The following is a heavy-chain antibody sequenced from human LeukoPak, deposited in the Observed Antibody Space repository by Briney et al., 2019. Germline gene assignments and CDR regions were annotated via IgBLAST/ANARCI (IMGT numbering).Heavy chain of an antibody. Sequence: GGSLRLSCAASGFTFSSYAMSWVRQAPGKGLEWVPAISGSGGSTYYADSVKGRFTISRDNSKNTLYLQMNSLRAEDTAVYYCAKDHYDFWSGYSRLYYYHMDVWGKGTTVTVSS. CDR3: AKDHYDFWSGYSRLYYYHMDV. V-gene: IGHV3-23*01. CDR2: ISGSGGST. J-gene: IGHJ6*03. D-gene: IGHD3-3*01. CDR1: GFTFSSYA.